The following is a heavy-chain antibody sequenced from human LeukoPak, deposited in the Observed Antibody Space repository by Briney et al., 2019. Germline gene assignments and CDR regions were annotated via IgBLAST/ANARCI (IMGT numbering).Heavy chain of an antibody. D-gene: IGHD3-10*01. CDR2: INAGNGNT. Sequence: ASVKVSCKASGYMFTGYYIHWVRQAPGQRLEWMGWINAGNGNTKYSQKFQGRVTITRDTSASTAYMELSSLRSEDTAVYYCARAKAAMKLLGGFDYWGQGTLVTVSS. CDR3: ARAKAAMKLLGGFDY. V-gene: IGHV1-3*01. J-gene: IGHJ4*02. CDR1: GYMFTGYY.